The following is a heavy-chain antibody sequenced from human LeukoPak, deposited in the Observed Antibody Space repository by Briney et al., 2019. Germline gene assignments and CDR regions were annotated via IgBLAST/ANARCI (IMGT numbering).Heavy chain of an antibody. D-gene: IGHD1-26*01. CDR2: IKQDGSDK. J-gene: IGHJ4*02. CDR1: GTTFSSYW. V-gene: IGHV3-7*04. CDR3: ARLLGGNYFDN. Sequence: GGSLRLSCAASGTTFSSYWMSWVRQAPGKGLEWVANIKQDGSDKYYVDSVKGRFTISRDNAKNSLYLQLNSLTAEDTAVYYCARLLGGNYFDNWGQGTLVTVSS.